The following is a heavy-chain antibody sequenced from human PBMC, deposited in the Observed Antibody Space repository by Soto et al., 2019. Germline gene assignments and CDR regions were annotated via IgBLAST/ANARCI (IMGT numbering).Heavy chain of an antibody. V-gene: IGHV4-30-2*01. Sequence: SETLSLTCAVSGGSISSGGYSWSWIRQPPGKGLEWIGYIYHSGSTNYNPSLKSRVTISVDTSKNQFSLKLSSVTAADTAVYYCARDHPHSYGVYYFDYWGQGTPVTVSS. CDR3: ARDHPHSYGVYYFDY. CDR1: GGSISSGGYS. D-gene: IGHD5-18*01. CDR2: IYHSGST. J-gene: IGHJ4*02.